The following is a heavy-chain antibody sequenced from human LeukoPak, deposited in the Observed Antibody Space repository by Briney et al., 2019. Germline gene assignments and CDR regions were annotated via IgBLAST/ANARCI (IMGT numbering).Heavy chain of an antibody. Sequence: GSLRLSCAASGFPFSNYWMSWIRQPPGKGLEWIGSIYYSGSTYYNPSLKSRVTISVDTSKNQFSLKLSSVTAADTAVYYCARATRSLPRIRFLEWSNPKGYYFDYWGQGTLVTVSS. J-gene: IGHJ4*02. V-gene: IGHV4-39*07. CDR1: GFPFSNYW. CDR2: IYYSGST. CDR3: ARATRSLPRIRFLEWSNPKGYYFDY. D-gene: IGHD3-3*01.